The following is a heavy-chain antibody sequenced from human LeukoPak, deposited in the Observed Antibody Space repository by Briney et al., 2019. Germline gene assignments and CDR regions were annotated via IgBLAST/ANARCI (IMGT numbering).Heavy chain of an antibody. D-gene: IGHD3-10*01. CDR3: ARRGYYGSGNYFFDY. CDR1: GGSFSGYY. CDR2: INHSGST. V-gene: IGHV4-34*01. Sequence: TTSETLSLTCAVYGGSFSGYYWSWIRQPPGKGLEWIGEINHSGSTNYNPSLKSRVTISVDTSKNQFSLKLSSVTAADTAVYYCARRGYYGSGNYFFDYWGQGTLVTVSS. J-gene: IGHJ4*02.